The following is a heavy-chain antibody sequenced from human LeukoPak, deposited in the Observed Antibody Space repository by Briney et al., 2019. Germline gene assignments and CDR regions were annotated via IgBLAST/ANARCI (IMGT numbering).Heavy chain of an antibody. CDR1: GFTFSSYS. CDR2: ISSSSSYI. V-gene: IGHV3-21*01. CDR3: ARALGGPNYDFWSGYNY. J-gene: IGHJ4*02. Sequence: PGGSLRLSCAASGFTFSSYSMNWVRQAPGKGLEWVSSISSSSSYIYYADSVKGRFTISRDNAKNSLYLQMNSLRAEDTAVYYCARALGGPNYDFWSGYNYWGQGTLVTVSS. D-gene: IGHD3-3*01.